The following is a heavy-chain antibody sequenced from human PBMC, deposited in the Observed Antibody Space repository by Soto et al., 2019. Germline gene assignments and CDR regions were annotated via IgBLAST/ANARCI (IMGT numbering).Heavy chain of an antibody. CDR1: GFTFSNYW. J-gene: IGHJ4*02. CDR2: IKQDGTEK. CDR3: ASVAI. Sequence: EVQLVESGGCLVQPGGSLRLSCAASGFTFSNYWMSWVRQAPGKGLEWVANIKQDGTEKNYVDSVRGRFTISRDNAKNSRDLQMNSLTAEDTAVYYCASVAIWGQGTLVTVSS. V-gene: IGHV3-7*01. D-gene: IGHD5-12*01.